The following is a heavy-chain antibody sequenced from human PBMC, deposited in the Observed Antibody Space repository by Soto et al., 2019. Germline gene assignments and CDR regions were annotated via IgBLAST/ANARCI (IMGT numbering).Heavy chain of an antibody. Sequence: QVQLVQSGAEVKKPGASVKVSCTFTSYDINWVRQAAGQGLEWMAWMNPNSGDTRFAQKFQGRVTMTRDTSKFTASLELSNLRSEDTAVYYCARGPGSSDWRFSYYYMGVWDQGTTVTVSS. J-gene: IGHJ6*02. D-gene: IGHD6-19*01. V-gene: IGHV1-8*01. CDR2: MNPNSGDT. CDR1: FTSYD. CDR3: ARGPGSSDWRFSYYYMGV.